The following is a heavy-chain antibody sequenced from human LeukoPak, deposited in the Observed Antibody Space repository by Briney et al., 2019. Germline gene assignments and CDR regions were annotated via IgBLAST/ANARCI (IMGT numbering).Heavy chain of an antibody. CDR2: INPSGGST. J-gene: IGHJ4*02. V-gene: IGHV1-46*01. Sequence: VSVKVSCKASGYTFTGYYMHWVRQAPGQGLEWMGRINPSGGSTSYAQEFQGRVTMTRDTSTSTVYMELSSLRSEDTAVYYCARGLPNRGGFDYWGQGTLVTVSS. CDR3: ARGLPNRGGFDY. CDR1: GYTFTGYY.